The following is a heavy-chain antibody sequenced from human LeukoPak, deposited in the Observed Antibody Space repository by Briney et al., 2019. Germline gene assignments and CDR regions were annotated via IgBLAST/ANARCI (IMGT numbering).Heavy chain of an antibody. J-gene: IGHJ3*02. CDR2: IYPRDGST. CDR3: ARGEYSGSYQRHDAFDI. CDR1: GYSFTSNY. Sequence: ASVKVSCKASGYSFTSNYIHWVRQAPGQGLEWMGMIYPRDGSTSYAQKFQGRVTMTRDTSTSTVYMELSSLRSEDTAVYYCARGEYSGSYQRHDAFDIWGQGTMVTVSS. D-gene: IGHD1-26*01. V-gene: IGHV1-46*01.